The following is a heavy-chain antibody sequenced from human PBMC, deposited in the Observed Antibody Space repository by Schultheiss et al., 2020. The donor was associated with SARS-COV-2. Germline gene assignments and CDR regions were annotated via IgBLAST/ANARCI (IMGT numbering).Heavy chain of an antibody. CDR2: IRSKAYGGTT. Sequence: GGSLRLSCTASGFTFGDYAMSWFRQAPGKGLEWVGFIRSKAYGGTTEYAASVKGRFTISRDDSKSIAYLQMNSLKTEDTAVYYCARDLGYSSGWLSDDAFDIWGQGTMVTVSS. J-gene: IGHJ3*02. V-gene: IGHV3-49*03. CDR3: ARDLGYSSGWLSDDAFDI. D-gene: IGHD6-19*01. CDR1: GFTFGDYA.